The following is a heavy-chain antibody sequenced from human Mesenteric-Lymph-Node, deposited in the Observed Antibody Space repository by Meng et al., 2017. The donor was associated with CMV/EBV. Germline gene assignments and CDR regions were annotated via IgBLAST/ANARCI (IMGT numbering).Heavy chain of an antibody. V-gene: IGHV4-34*01. J-gene: IGHJ4*02. Sequence: GSLRLSCAVYGESFSGYYWSWIRQPPGKGLEWIGEINHSGSTNYNPSLKSRVTISVDTSKNQFSLKLSSVTAADTAVYYCARGQQQLSHHYFDYWGQGTLVTVSS. CDR1: GESFSGYY. D-gene: IGHD6-13*01. CDR2: INHSGST. CDR3: ARGQQQLSHHYFDY.